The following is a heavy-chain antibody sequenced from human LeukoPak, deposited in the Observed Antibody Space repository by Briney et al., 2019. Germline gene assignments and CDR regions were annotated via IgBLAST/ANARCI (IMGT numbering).Heavy chain of an antibody. Sequence: PSETLSLTCTVSGGSISSYYWSWIRQPPGKGLEWIGYIYYSGSTNYNPSLKSRVTISVDTSKNQFSLKLSSVTAADTAVYYCARWTQLEVFDYWGQGTLVTVSS. V-gene: IGHV4-59*01. CDR2: IYYSGST. D-gene: IGHD5-18*01. CDR3: ARWTQLEVFDY. J-gene: IGHJ4*02. CDR1: GGSISSYY.